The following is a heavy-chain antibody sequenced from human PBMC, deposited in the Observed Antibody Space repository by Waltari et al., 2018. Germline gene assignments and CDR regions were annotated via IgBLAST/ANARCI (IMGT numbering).Heavy chain of an antibody. J-gene: IGHJ3*02. V-gene: IGHV3-23*04. CDR2: ISGSGGST. Sequence: VQLVQSGAEVKKPGSSVKVSCKASGFTFSSYAMSWVRPAPGKGLEWVSAISGSGGSTYYADSVKGRFTISRDNSKNTLYLQMNSLRAEDTAVYYCAKEYYYDSTQLADAFDIWGQGAMVTVSS. CDR1: GFTFSSYA. D-gene: IGHD3-22*01. CDR3: AKEYYYDSTQLADAFDI.